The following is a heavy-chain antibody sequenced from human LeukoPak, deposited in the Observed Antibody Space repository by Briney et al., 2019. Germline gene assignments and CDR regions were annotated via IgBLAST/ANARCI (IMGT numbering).Heavy chain of an antibody. CDR3: ARGMRGPTSTDYYYGTDV. J-gene: IGHJ6*02. CDR1: GFTFSDYY. D-gene: IGHD5/OR15-5a*01. Sequence: PGGSLRLSCAASGFTFSDYYMSWIRQAPGKGLEWVSYISSSGSTIYYADSVKGRFTISRDNAKNSLYLQMNSLRAEDTAVYYCARGMRGPTSTDYYYGTDVWGQGTTVTVSS. V-gene: IGHV3-11*01. CDR2: ISSSGSTI.